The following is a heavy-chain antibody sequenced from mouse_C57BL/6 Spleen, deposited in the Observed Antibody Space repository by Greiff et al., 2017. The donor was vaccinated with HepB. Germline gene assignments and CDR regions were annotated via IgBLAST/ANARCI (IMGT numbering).Heavy chain of an antibody. CDR1: GFTFSDYY. CDR2: INYDGSST. Sequence: EVNLVESEGGLVQPGSSMKLSCTASGFTFSDYYMAWVRQVPEKGLEWVANINYDGSSTYYLDSLKSRFIISRDNAKNILYLQMSSLKSEDTATYYCARERDYYAMDYWGQGTSVTVSS. J-gene: IGHJ4*01. V-gene: IGHV5-16*01. CDR3: ARERDYYAMDY.